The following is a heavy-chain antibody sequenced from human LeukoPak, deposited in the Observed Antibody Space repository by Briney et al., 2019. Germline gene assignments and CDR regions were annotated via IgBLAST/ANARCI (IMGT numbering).Heavy chain of an antibody. CDR2: INPNSGGT. CDR1: GYTFTDYY. CDR3: ATLNIAVAGPTGGFDY. J-gene: IGHJ4*02. D-gene: IGHD6-19*01. Sequence: ASVKVSCKASGYTFTDYYMHWVRQAPGQGLEWMGWINPNSGGTNYARKFQGRVTMTRDTSISTAYMELSRLRSDDTAVYYCATLNIAVAGPTGGFDYWGQGTLVTVSS. V-gene: IGHV1-2*02.